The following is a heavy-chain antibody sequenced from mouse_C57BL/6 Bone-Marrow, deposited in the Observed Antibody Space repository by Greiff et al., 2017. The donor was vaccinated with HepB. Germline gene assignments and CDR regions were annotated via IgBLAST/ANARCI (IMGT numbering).Heavy chain of an antibody. D-gene: IGHD1-1*01. J-gene: IGHJ4*01. Sequence: EVNLVESGGGLVKPGGSLKLSCAASGFTFSSYAMSWVRQTPEKRLEWVATISDGGSYTYYPDNVKGRFTISRDNAKNNLYLQMSHLKSEDTAMYYCAFYYYGSSYHYYAMDYWGQGTSVTVSS. V-gene: IGHV5-4*03. CDR3: AFYYYGSSYHYYAMDY. CDR1: GFTFSSYA. CDR2: ISDGGSYT.